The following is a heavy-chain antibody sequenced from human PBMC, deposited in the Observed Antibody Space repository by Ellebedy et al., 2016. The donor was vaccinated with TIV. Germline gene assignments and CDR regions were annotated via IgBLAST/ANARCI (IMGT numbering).Heavy chain of an antibody. CDR2: INTNTGNP. J-gene: IGHJ6*03. CDR3: ARDSRYNWNDWDYYHMDV. CDR1: GYTFTAYP. V-gene: IGHV7-4-1*02. Sequence: ASVKVSCRASGYTFTAYPMNWVRQAPGQGLEWLGWINTNTGNPTYSQGFRGQFVFSLDTSVSTAYLEISGLRAEDTAVYYCARDSRYNWNDWDYYHMDVWGRGTTVTVSS. D-gene: IGHD1-1*01.